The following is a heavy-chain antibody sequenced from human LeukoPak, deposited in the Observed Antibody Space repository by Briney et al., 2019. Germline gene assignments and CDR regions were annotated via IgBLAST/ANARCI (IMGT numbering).Heavy chain of an antibody. CDR3: AKVVTGSRNAFDI. V-gene: IGHV3-66*01. D-gene: IGHD1-20*01. J-gene: IGHJ3*02. CDR1: GFTVTSSY. CDR2: VYSDGTT. Sequence: GGSLRLSCAASGFTVTSSYMNWVRQAPGKGLEWVSIVYSDGTTYYADSVKGRFTISRDNAMNTLYLQMNSLRAEDTAVYYCAKVVTGSRNAFDIWGQGTMVTVSS.